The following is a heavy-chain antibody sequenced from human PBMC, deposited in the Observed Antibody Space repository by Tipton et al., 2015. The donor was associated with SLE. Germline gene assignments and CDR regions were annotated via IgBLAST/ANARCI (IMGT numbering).Heavy chain of an antibody. V-gene: IGHV4-61*09. CDR3: AATGGIVATIGED. D-gene: IGHD5-12*01. Sequence: TLSLTCTVSGGSISSGSYYWSWIRQPAGKGLEWIGHIYTNGSTNYNPSLKSRVTISVDTSKNQFSLKLSSVTAANTAVYYCAATGGIVATIGEDWGQGTLVTVSS. CDR1: GGSISSGSYY. CDR2: IYTNGST. J-gene: IGHJ4*02.